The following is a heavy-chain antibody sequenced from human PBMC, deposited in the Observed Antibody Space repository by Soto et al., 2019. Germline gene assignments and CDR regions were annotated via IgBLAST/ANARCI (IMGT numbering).Heavy chain of an antibody. J-gene: IGHJ4*02. CDR3: ARGGPVGVDY. Sequence: QLQLQESGPGLVKPSETLSLTCTVSGGSISSSSYYWGWIRQPPGKGLEWIGSIYYSGSTYYNPSLKSRVTISVDTSKNQFALKLSSVTAADTAVYYCARGGPVGVDYWGQGTLVTVSS. D-gene: IGHD1-26*01. CDR2: IYYSGST. CDR1: GGSISSSSYY. V-gene: IGHV4-39*01.